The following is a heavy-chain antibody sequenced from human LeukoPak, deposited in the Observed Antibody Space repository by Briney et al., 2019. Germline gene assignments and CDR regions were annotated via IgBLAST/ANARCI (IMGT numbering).Heavy chain of an antibody. CDR3: ARMWGYCSSTSCRYFDY. CDR1: GFTFDDYG. J-gene: IGHJ4*02. Sequence: GGSLRLSCAASGFTFDDYGMSWVRHAPGKGLEWVSGTNWNGGSTGYADSVKGRFTISRDNAKNSLYLQMNSLRAEDTALYHCARMWGYCSSTSCRYFDYWGQGTLVTVSS. D-gene: IGHD2-2*01. V-gene: IGHV3-20*01. CDR2: TNWNGGST.